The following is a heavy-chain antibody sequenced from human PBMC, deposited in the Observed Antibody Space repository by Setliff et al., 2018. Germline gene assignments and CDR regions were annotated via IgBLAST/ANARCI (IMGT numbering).Heavy chain of an antibody. CDR1: GGSISSGDYY. V-gene: IGHV4-30-4*08. CDR3: ARVKVDTAWGDGFDV. D-gene: IGHD5-18*01. CDR2: IYYSGST. J-gene: IGHJ3*01. Sequence: SETLSLTCTVSGGSISSGDYYWSWIRQPPGKGLEWIGYIYYSGSTYYNPSLKSRVTISVDTSRNQFSLTLNSVTAGDTAVYYCARVKVDTAWGDGFDVWGQGTLVTVSS.